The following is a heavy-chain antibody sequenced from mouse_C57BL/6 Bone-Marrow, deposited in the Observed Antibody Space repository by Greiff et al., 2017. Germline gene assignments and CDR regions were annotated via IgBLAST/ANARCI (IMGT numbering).Heavy chain of an antibody. D-gene: IGHD2-5*01. CDR1: GFNIKDYY. CDR3: TADYSNPCAD. CDR2: IDPADGDT. J-gene: IGHJ3*01. V-gene: IGHV14-1*01. Sequence: EVQLHQSGAELVRPGASVKLSCTASGFNIKDYYMHWVKPRPEQGLEWIGRIDPADGDTEYAPKLPGKATMTADTSSNTACLQLSSLTSEDTAVYYCTADYSNPCADWGQGTLVTVSA.